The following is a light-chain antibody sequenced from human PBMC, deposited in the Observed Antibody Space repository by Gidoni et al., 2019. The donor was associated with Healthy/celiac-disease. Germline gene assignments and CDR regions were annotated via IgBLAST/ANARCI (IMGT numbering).Light chain of an antibody. Sequence: ELVLTPSPATLSLSPGERATLSCRASQSVSSYLAWYQQKPGQAPRLLIYDASNSATGIPARFSGSGSGTDFTLPISSLVPEDFAVYYCQQRSNWPPITFGGGTKVEIK. CDR3: QQRSNWPPIT. CDR1: QSVSSY. CDR2: DAS. J-gene: IGKJ4*01. V-gene: IGKV3-11*01.